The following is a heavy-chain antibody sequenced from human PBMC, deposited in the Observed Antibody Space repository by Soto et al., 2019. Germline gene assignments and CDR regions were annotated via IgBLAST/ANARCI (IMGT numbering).Heavy chain of an antibody. CDR2: ISGSGGST. CDR3: AKKLTTGYSYELYYYYGMDV. D-gene: IGHD3-9*01. J-gene: IGHJ6*02. Sequence: GGSLRLSCAASGFTFSSYAMSWVRQAPGKGLEWVSAISGSGGSTYYADSVKGRFTISRDNSKNTLYLQMNSLRAEDTAVYYCAKKLTTGYSYELYYYYGMDVWGQGTTVTVS. CDR1: GFTFSSYA. V-gene: IGHV3-23*01.